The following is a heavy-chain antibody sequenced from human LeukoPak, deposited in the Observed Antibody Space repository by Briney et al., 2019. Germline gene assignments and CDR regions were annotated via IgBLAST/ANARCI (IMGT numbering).Heavy chain of an antibody. V-gene: IGHV4-59*01. Sequence: SETLSLTCTVSGGSISSYYWSWIRQRRGTGLERIGYIYYSGSTNYNPSLKSRVTISVDTSKNQFSLKLSSVTAADTAVYYCARVGAMYYYGSGPHWFDPWGQGTLVTVSS. CDR2: IYYSGST. D-gene: IGHD3-10*01. CDR3: ARVGAMYYYGSGPHWFDP. CDR1: GGSISSYY. J-gene: IGHJ5*02.